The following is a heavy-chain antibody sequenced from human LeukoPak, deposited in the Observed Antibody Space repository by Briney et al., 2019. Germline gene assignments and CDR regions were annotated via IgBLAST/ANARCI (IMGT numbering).Heavy chain of an antibody. Sequence: GASVKVSCKASGGTFSSYAISWVRQAPGQVLEWMGRIIPILGIANYAQKFQGRVTITADKSTSTAYMELSSLRSEDTAVYYCARSISVAGTKTDYWGQGTLVTVSS. CDR2: IIPILGIA. CDR1: GGTFSSYA. J-gene: IGHJ4*02. CDR3: ARSISVAGTKTDY. V-gene: IGHV1-69*04. D-gene: IGHD6-19*01.